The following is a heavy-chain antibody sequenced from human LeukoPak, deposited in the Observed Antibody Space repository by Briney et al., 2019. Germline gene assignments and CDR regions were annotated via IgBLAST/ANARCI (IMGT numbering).Heavy chain of an antibody. V-gene: IGHV4-59*05. J-gene: IGHJ5*02. CDR1: GGSISSYD. CDR3: ARHPLKAYVSDWFDP. Sequence: PSETLSLTCTVSGGSISSYDWSWIRQPPGKGLEWIGSIYYSGSTYYNPSLKSRVTISVDTSKNQFSLNLRSVTAADTAVYYCARHPLKAYVSDWFDPWGQGTLVTVSS. D-gene: IGHD3-10*02. CDR2: IYYSGST.